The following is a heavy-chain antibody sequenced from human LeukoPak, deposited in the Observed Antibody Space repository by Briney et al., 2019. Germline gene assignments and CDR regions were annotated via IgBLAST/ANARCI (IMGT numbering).Heavy chain of an antibody. D-gene: IGHD7-27*01. CDR1: GGSFSGYY. CDR2: IYYSGST. V-gene: IGHV4-34*01. J-gene: IGHJ4*02. Sequence: SETLSLTCAVYGGSFSGYYWSWIRQPPGKGLEWIGSIYYSGSTYYNPSLESRVTISVDTSKNQFSLKLSSVTAADTAVYYCARRELGMGYFDYWGQGTLVTVSS. CDR3: ARRELGMGYFDY.